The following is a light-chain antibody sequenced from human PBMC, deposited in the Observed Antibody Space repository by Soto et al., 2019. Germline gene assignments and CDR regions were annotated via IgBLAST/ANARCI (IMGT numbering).Light chain of an antibody. CDR1: QSLLQSHGNNY. Sequence: DIVMTQSPLSLPVTPGEPASISCRSSQSLLQSHGNNYLDWYVQKPGQSPQLLIYWGSNRASGVTDRFSGSGSGTDFTLKISRVEAEDVGVYYCMQGQTTPLTFGQGTRLEIK. CDR2: WGS. J-gene: IGKJ5*01. CDR3: MQGQTTPLT. V-gene: IGKV2-28*01.